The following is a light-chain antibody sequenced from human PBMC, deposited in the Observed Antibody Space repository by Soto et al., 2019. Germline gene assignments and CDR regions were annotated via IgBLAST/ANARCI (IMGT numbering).Light chain of an antibody. Sequence: QAVVTQPPSASGTPGQGVTISCSGSSSNIGDNTVSWYQQFPGTAPKLLIYNNNQRPSGVPDRFSGSKSGTSASLAISGLQSDDETKYYCAAWDDSLNGVIFGGGTKLTVL. CDR1: SSNIGDNT. V-gene: IGLV1-44*01. CDR2: NNN. J-gene: IGLJ2*01. CDR3: AAWDDSLNGVI.